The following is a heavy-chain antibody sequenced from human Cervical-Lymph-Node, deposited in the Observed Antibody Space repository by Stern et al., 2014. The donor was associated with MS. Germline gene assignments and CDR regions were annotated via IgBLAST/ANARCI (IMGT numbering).Heavy chain of an antibody. J-gene: IGHJ3*02. CDR2: IYSSGST. V-gene: IGHV4-61*02. Sequence: QLQLQESGPGLVKPSQTLSLTCTVSGGSISSGNYYWSWIRQPAGEGLEWIGRIYSSGSTQYNPPLKSRVTLSADTSTNQFSLRLSSVTAADTAVYYCARGNYDVLTDNGGHGFDIWGQGTMVTVSS. CDR3: ARGNYDVLTDNGGHGFDI. CDR1: GGSISSGNYY. D-gene: IGHD3-9*01.